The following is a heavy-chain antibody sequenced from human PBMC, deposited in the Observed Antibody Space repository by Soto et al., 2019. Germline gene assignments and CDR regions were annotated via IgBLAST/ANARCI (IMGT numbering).Heavy chain of an antibody. V-gene: IGHV4-30-2*05. J-gene: IGHJ6*02. CDR1: GGSISSGGYS. CDR3: ARDSYPVYYAMDV. Sequence: KPSETLSLTCAVSGGSISSGGYSWSWIRQPPGKGLEWIGYIYHSGSTYYNPSLKSRLTISIDTSKSQFSLNLSSVTAADTAVYYCARDSYPVYYAMDVWGHGTSVTVSS. CDR2: IYHSGST. D-gene: IGHD2-2*02.